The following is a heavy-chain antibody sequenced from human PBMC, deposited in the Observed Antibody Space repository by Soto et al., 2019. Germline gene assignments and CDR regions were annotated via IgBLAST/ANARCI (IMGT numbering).Heavy chain of an antibody. J-gene: IGHJ4*02. V-gene: IGHV4-31*11. CDR1: GDSLKRGFYH. D-gene: IGHD3-3*01. CDR2: IDTNGDT. Sequence: QVQLQESGSGLLKPSQTLSLACGVSGDSLKRGFYHWSWIRQTPGKGLQLIGYIDTNGDTHYDLSLRNRLNMSIVTTESRFSLKLTSVTAADTAVYYCARGTVYDCPNEKCGFFCDHWGQGALVTVSS. CDR3: ARGTVYDCPNEKCGFFCDH.